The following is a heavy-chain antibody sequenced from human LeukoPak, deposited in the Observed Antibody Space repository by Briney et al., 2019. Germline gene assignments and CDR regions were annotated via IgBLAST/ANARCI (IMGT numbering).Heavy chain of an antibody. CDR1: GGSISSYY. V-gene: IGHV4-59*08. D-gene: IGHD3-3*01. CDR3: ARLPYDFWSGYPAPFDY. Sequence: SETLSLTCTVSGGSISSYYWSWIRQPPGKGLEWIGYIYYSGSTNYNPSLKSRVAISVDTSKNQFSLKLSSVTAADTAVYYCARLPYDFWSGYPAPFDYWGQGTLVTVSS. CDR2: IYYSGST. J-gene: IGHJ4*02.